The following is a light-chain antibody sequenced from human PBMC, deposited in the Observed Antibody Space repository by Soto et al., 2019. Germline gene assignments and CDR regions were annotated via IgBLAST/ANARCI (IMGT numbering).Light chain of an antibody. Sequence: AIRMTQSPSSFSASTGDRVTITCRASQGISSYLAWYQQKPWKAPKLLIYAASTLQSGVPSRFSGSGSGTDFTLTISCLQSEDFATYYCQQYYSFWTFGQGTKVEIK. V-gene: IGKV1-8*01. J-gene: IGKJ1*01. CDR1: QGISSY. CDR2: AAS. CDR3: QQYYSFWT.